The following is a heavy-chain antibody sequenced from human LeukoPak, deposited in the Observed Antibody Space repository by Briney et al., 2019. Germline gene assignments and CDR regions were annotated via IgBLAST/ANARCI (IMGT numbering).Heavy chain of an antibody. CDR1: GFTVSSNY. CDR3: AKVGRKIVVVTAKGGIDY. V-gene: IGHV3-23*01. CDR2: ISGSGGST. J-gene: IGHJ4*02. Sequence: GGSLRLSCAASGFTVSSNYMSWVRQAPGKGLEWVSAISGSGGSTYYADSVKGRFTISRDNSKNTLYLQMNSLRAEDTAVYYCAKVGRKIVVVTAKGGIDYWGQGTLVTVSS. D-gene: IGHD2-21*02.